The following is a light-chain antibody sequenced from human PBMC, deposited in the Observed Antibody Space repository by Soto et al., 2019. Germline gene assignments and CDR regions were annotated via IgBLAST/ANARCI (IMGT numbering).Light chain of an antibody. Sequence: EIVLTQSPGTLSLSPGERATLSCRASESVSSSDLAWYQQKPGQAPRLLIYDASSRATGIPDRFSGSGSGTDFTLTISRLEPEDFAVHYCLHYGSSLPYTFDLGTKLEIK. CDR3: LHYGSSLPYT. CDR1: ESVSSSD. CDR2: DAS. V-gene: IGKV3-20*01. J-gene: IGKJ2*01.